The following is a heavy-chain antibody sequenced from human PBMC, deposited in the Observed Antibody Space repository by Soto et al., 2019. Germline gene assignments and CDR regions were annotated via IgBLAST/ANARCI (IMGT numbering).Heavy chain of an antibody. CDR1: GGSISSGDYY. CDR3: ARDPYDSSRYSPYYCYYYSIDV. CDR2: IYYSGST. J-gene: IGHJ6*02. V-gene: IGHV4-30-4*01. Sequence: SSETLSLTCTVSGGSISSGDYYWSWIRQPPGKGLEWIGYIYYSGSTYYNPSLKSRVTISVDTSKNQFSLKLSSVTAADTAVYYCARDPYDSSRYSPYYCYYYSIDVWVQGTTVTVSS. D-gene: IGHD3-22*01.